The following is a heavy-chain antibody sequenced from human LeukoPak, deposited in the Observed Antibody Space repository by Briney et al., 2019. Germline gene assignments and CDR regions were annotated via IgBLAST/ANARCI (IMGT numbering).Heavy chain of an antibody. CDR3: AKVKVFGNPFDY. CDR2: ISYDETNK. V-gene: IGHV3-30*04. D-gene: IGHD1-14*01. Sequence: GRSLRLSCAASGFTFSSYAMHWVRQAPGKGLEWVAVISYDETNKYYADSVKGRFTISRDNSRNTLSLQMNSLRAEDTAVYYCAKVKVFGNPFDYWGQGTLVTVSS. J-gene: IGHJ4*02. CDR1: GFTFSSYA.